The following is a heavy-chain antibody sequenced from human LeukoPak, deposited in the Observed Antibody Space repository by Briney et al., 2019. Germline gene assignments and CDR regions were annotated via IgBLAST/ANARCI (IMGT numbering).Heavy chain of an antibody. D-gene: IGHD3-22*01. CDR3: ARVSYYYDSSGYYYYYYYMDV. V-gene: IGHV4-39*07. CDR1: GGSISRSDDY. Sequence: SETLSLTCSVSGGSISRSDDYWGFVRQTPGKGLEWVGSIYYTGSSHSHPSLKSRATISVDTSKNQFSLKLSSVTAADTAVYYCARVSYYYDSSGYYYYYYYMDVWGKGTTVTISS. CDR2: IYYTGSS. J-gene: IGHJ6*03.